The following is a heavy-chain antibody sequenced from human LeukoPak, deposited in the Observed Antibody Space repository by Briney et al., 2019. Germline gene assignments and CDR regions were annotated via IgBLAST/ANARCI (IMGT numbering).Heavy chain of an antibody. V-gene: IGHV3-30*18. Sequence: GGSLRLSCAASGFTFSSYAMSWVRQAPGKGLEWVAVISYDGSNKYYADSVKGRFTISRDNSKNTLYLQMNSLRAEDTAVYYCAKDRSLAFDYWGQGTLVTVSS. D-gene: IGHD3-10*01. CDR3: AKDRSLAFDY. CDR1: GFTFSSYA. J-gene: IGHJ4*02. CDR2: ISYDGSNK.